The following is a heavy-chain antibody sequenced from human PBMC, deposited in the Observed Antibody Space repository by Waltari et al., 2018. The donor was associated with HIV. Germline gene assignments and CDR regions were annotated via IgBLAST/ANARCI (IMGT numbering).Heavy chain of an antibody. CDR2: IDQSGNT. CDR3: ARVGRGYCGDECYYYYGLDV. J-gene: IGHJ6*02. Sequence: QLQLQESGSGLVKPSQTLSLTCTVSGGSISGDGYSSSWTRQPPGKGLEWIGFIDQSGNTYYNPSLKSRVTISVDRSKNQFFLNLRSVSAADTAVYYCARVGRGYCGDECYYYYGLDVWGQGTTVIVSS. D-gene: IGHD2-21*01. CDR1: GGSISGDGYS. V-gene: IGHV4-30-2*01.